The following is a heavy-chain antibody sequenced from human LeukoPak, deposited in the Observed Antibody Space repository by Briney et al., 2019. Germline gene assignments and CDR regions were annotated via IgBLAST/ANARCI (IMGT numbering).Heavy chain of an antibody. CDR2: IWYDGSNK. CDR1: GFTFSSYG. V-gene: IGHV3-33*01. Sequence: GGSLRLSCAASGFTFSSYGMRWVRQAPGKGLEWVAVIWYDGSNKYYADSVKGRFTISRDNSKNTLYLQMNSLRAEDTAVYYCAREVLSGYSSGWYRGFDYWGQGTLVTVSS. D-gene: IGHD6-19*01. J-gene: IGHJ4*02. CDR3: AREVLSGYSSGWYRGFDY.